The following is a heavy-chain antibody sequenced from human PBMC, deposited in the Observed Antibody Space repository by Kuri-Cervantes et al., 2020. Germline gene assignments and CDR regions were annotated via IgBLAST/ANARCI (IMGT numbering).Heavy chain of an antibody. CDR3: ARAQTTLERFGLDV. V-gene: IGHV3-7*03. CDR2: IKSDGTER. Sequence: GESLKISCAASGFTFSSYWMSWVRQAPGKGLEWVANIKSDGTERNYVDSVKGRFTISRDNAKNSLYLQMSSLRAEDTALYYCARAQTTLERFGLDVWGQGTTVTVSS. CDR1: GFTFSSYW. D-gene: IGHD3-3*01. J-gene: IGHJ6*02.